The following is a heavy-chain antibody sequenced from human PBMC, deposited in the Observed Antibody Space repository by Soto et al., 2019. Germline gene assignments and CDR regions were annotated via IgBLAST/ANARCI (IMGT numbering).Heavy chain of an antibody. CDR1: GYTFTSYG. D-gene: IGHD2-15*01. CDR3: ARDGGPGYCSGGSCYSPLADY. CDR2: ISAYSDNT. V-gene: IGHV1-18*01. J-gene: IGHJ4*02. Sequence: ASVKVSCKASGYTFTSYGISWVRQAPGQGLEWMGWISAYSDNTNYAQKLQSRLTMTTDTSSNTAYMELRSLRSDDTAVYYCARDGGPGYCSGGSCYSPLADYWGQGTLVTVSS.